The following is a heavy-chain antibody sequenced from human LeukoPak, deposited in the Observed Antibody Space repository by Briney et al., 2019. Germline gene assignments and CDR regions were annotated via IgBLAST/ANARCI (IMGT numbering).Heavy chain of an antibody. CDR1: GFTFSDYY. Sequence: GGSLRLSCAASGFTFSDYYMSWIRQAPGKGLEGVSYISSSGSTIYYADSVKGRFTISRDNAKNSLYLQMNSLRAEDTAVYYCARKQREDAFDIWGQGTMVTVSS. J-gene: IGHJ3*02. V-gene: IGHV3-11*04. D-gene: IGHD6-25*01. CDR3: ARKQREDAFDI. CDR2: ISSSGSTI.